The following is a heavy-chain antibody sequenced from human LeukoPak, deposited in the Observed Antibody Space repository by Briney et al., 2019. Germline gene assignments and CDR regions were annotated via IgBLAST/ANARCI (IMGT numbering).Heavy chain of an antibody. Sequence: ASVKVSCKASGYTFTSYYMHWVRQAPGQGLEWMGIINPSGGSTSYAQKFQGRVTMTRDTSTSTVYMELSSLRSEDTAVYCCARDSGSNMITFGGVSDYWGQGTLVTVSS. J-gene: IGHJ4*02. CDR1: GYTFTSYY. V-gene: IGHV1-46*03. CDR2: INPSGGST. D-gene: IGHD3-16*01. CDR3: ARDSGSNMITFGGVSDY.